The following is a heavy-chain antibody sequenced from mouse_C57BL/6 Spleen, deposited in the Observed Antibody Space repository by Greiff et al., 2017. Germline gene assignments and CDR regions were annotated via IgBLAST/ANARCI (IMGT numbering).Heavy chain of an antibody. CDR1: GYTFTSYW. J-gene: IGHJ1*03. CDR2: IHPNSGST. V-gene: IGHV1-64*01. Sequence: VQLQQSGAELAKPGASVKLSCKASGYTFTSYWMHWVKQRPGQGLEWIGMIHPNSGSTNYNEKFKSKATLTVDKSSSTAYMQLSSLTSDDSSVYYGAREGDYDVNWYCGVWGTGPTVTVSS. D-gene: IGHD2-4*01. CDR3: AREGDYDVNWYCGV.